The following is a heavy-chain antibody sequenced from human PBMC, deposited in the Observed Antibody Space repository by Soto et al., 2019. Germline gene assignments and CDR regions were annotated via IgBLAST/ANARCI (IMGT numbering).Heavy chain of an antibody. D-gene: IGHD3-10*01. J-gene: IGHJ3*02. CDR1: GGSIRSGGYY. CDR2: IYYSGST. Sequence: SETLSLTCTVSGGSIRSGGYYWSWVRQSPRRGLEWIGNIYYSGSTYYNPSLKSRLTISVDTSKNQFSLKLSSVTAADTAVYYCARENGSGSYRDAFDIWGQGTMVTVSS. CDR3: ARENGSGSYRDAFDI. V-gene: IGHV4-30-4*01.